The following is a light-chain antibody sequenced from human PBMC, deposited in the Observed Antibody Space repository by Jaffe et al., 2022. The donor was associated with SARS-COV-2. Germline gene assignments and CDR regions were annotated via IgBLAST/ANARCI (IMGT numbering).Light chain of an antibody. CDR2: EDK. Sequence: SYELTQPPSVSVSPGQTATITCSGHGLGRKFVHWYRQEPGRSPVLIIYEDKKRPSGIPDRFSGSISGDTATLTISGTQTEDEADYYCQAWDSVNAEVFGGGTKMTVL. V-gene: IGLV3-1*01. CDR3: QAWDSVNAEV. CDR1: GLGRKF. J-gene: IGLJ2*01.